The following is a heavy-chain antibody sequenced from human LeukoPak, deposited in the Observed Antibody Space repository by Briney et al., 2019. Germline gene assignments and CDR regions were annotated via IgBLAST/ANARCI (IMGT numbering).Heavy chain of an antibody. J-gene: IGHJ4*02. Sequence: GASVKVSCKASGGTFSSYANSWVRQAPGQGLEWMGGIIPIFGTANYAQKFQGRVTITADESTSTAYMELSSLRSEDTAVYYCARSRRELPPITAIFDYWGQGTLVTVSS. CDR1: GGTFSSYA. CDR3: ARSRRELPPITAIFDY. CDR2: IIPIFGTA. V-gene: IGHV1-69*13. D-gene: IGHD1-26*01.